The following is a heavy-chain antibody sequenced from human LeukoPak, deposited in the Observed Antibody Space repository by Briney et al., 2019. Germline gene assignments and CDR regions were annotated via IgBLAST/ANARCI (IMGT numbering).Heavy chain of an antibody. Sequence: PGGSLGLSCAASGFTFSDFYMSWIRQAPGEGLEWVSYITSSSSYTNYADSVQGRFTISRDNANNSLYLHMNSLRAEDTAVYYCARDLGSGYDGGFDYWGQGTLVTVSS. CDR1: GFTFSDFY. D-gene: IGHD5-12*01. V-gene: IGHV3-11*05. CDR3: ARDLGSGYDGGFDY. J-gene: IGHJ4*02. CDR2: ITSSSSYT.